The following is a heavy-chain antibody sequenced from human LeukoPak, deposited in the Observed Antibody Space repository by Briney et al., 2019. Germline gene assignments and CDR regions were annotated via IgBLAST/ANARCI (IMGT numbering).Heavy chain of an antibody. CDR1: GGTFSSYA. V-gene: IGHV1-69*13. CDR2: IIPIFGTA. Sequence: SVKVSCKASGGTFSSYAISWVRQAPGQGLEWMGGIIPIFGTANYAQKFQGRVTITADESTSTAYMELSSLRSEDTAVYYCARSRGDGYNWCDYWGQGTLVTVSS. CDR3: ARSRGDGYNWCDY. J-gene: IGHJ4*02. D-gene: IGHD5-24*01.